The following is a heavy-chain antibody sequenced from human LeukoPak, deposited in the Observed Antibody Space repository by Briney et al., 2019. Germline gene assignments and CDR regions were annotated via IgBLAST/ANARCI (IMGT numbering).Heavy chain of an antibody. J-gene: IGHJ4*02. CDR2: VSSSSSYI. Sequence: GGSLRLSCAASGFTLSSYAMSWVRQAPGKGLEWVSSVSSSSSYIYYADSVKGRFTISRDNAKNSLYLQMNSLRAEDTAVYYCARWEGYCSSTSCQVGYWGQGTLVTVSS. CDR3: ARWEGYCSSTSCQVGY. D-gene: IGHD2-2*01. CDR1: GFTLSSYA. V-gene: IGHV3-21*01.